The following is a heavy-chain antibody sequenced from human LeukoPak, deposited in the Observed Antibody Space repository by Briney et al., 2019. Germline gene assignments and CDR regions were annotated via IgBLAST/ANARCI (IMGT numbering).Heavy chain of an antibody. CDR3: ARGYYDFLTGYYSVRHAFDV. D-gene: IGHD3-9*01. CDR1: GGSISSTSY. J-gene: IGHJ3*01. Sequence: SSETLSLTCTVSGGSISSTSYWDWIRLPPGKGLEWIGSVYYSGGTFYNPSLKSRVIVSIDTSKNQFSLNLSSVTAADTAVYYCARGYYDFLTGYYSVRHAFDVWGQGTMVTVSS. V-gene: IGHV4-39*07. CDR2: VYYSGGT.